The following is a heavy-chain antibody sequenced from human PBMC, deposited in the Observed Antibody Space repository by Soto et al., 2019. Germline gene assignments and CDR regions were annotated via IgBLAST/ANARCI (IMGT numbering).Heavy chain of an antibody. Sequence: SETLSLTCTVSGGSISSGDHYWSWIRQTPGKGLEWIGYIYYSGTTYYNPSLKSRVTMSVDTSKKQFSLKVSSVTATDTAVYYCARLDKAYGDYDYWGQGTLVTVSS. CDR1: GGSISSGDHY. CDR2: IYYSGTT. J-gene: IGHJ4*02. D-gene: IGHD4-17*01. CDR3: ARLDKAYGDYDY. V-gene: IGHV4-30-4*01.